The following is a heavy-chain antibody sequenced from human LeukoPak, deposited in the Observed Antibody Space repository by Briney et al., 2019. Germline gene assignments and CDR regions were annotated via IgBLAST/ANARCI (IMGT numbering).Heavy chain of an antibody. CDR3: ATGFCSSTPCYGGY. CDR2: ISGSGDST. Sequence: PGGSLRLSCAASGLTFSIYAMNWVRQAPGKGLEWVSGISGSGDSTYYADSEKGRFTISRDNSKNTLYLQMNSLRAEDTAVFYLATGFCSSTPCYGGYWGKGTLVTVSS. V-gene: IGHV3-23*01. J-gene: IGHJ4*02. CDR1: GLTFSIYA. D-gene: IGHD2-2*01.